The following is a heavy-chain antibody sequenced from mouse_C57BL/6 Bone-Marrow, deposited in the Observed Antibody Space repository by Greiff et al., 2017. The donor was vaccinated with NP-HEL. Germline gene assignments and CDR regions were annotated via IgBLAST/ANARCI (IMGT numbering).Heavy chain of an antibody. J-gene: IGHJ3*01. V-gene: IGHV14-4*01. D-gene: IGHD1-1*01. CDR2: IDPENGAT. CDR1: GFNIKDDY. CDR3: TTCYYGSNWFAY. Sequence: VQLQQSGAELVRPGASVKLSCTASGFNIKDDYMHWVKQRPEQGLEWIGWIDPENGATEYASKFQGKATITADTSSNTAYLQLSSLTSEDTAVYYCTTCYYGSNWFAYWGQGTLVTVSA.